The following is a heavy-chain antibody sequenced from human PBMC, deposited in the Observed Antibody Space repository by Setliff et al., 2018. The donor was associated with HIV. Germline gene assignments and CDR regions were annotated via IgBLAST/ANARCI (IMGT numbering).Heavy chain of an antibody. V-gene: IGHV1-69*10. Sequence: SVKVSCKASGGTFSSYAINWVRQAPGQGLEWMGGIIPILGIANYAQKFRGRVTITADKSTSTAYMELSSLRSEDTAVYYCARDREYYYDNSGSPSFDYWGQGTQVTVSS. J-gene: IGHJ4*02. CDR1: GGTFSSYA. D-gene: IGHD3-22*01. CDR3: ARDREYYYDNSGSPSFDY. CDR2: IIPILGIA.